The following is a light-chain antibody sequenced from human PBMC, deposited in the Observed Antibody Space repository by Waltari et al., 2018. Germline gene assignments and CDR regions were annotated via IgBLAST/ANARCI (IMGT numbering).Light chain of an antibody. CDR1: SSDVGGYNY. Sequence: QSALTQPASVSGSPGQSITISCTGTSSDVGGYNYVSWYQQYPGKAPQLMIYGVSYRPAGISHRFSGSKSGNTATLTISGLQAEDEADYYCSSYTSTKTGVFGTGTKVTVL. V-gene: IGLV2-14*01. CDR2: GVS. J-gene: IGLJ1*01. CDR3: SSYTSTKTGV.